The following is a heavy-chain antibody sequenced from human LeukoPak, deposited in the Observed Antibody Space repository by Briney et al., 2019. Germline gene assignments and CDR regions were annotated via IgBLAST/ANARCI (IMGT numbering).Heavy chain of an antibody. J-gene: IGHJ4*02. D-gene: IGHD3-22*01. V-gene: IGHV3-7*01. CDR3: ARVNDYYDSSGYFTYFDY. CDR2: IKQDGSEK. Sequence: GSLRLSCAASGFTFSSYWMSWVRQAPGKGLEWVANIKQDGSEKYYVDSVKGRFTISRDNAKNSLYLQMNSLRAEDTAVYYCARVNDYYDSSGYFTYFDYWGQGALVTVSS. CDR1: GFTFSSYW.